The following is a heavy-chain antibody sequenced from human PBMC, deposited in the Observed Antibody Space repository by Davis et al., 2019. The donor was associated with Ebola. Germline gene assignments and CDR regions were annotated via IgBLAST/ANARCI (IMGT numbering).Heavy chain of an antibody. CDR1: GYSFAAHY. CDR3: ARPYFYDSGGCNY. Sequence: ASVKVSCKASGYSFAAHYIHWVRQAPGQGLEWVGRINSNTGGTSYAEKFQGRVTMTRDTSISTVYLELNKLTSDDTAVYYCARPYFYDSGGCNYWGQGTLVTVSS. V-gene: IGHV1-2*06. CDR2: INSNTGGT. J-gene: IGHJ4*02. D-gene: IGHD3-22*01.